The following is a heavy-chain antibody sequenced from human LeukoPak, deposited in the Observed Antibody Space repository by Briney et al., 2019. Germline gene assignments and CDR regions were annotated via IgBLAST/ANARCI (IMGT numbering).Heavy chain of an antibody. V-gene: IGHV1-46*01. CDR3: ARESKEGWLGELLETFFDP. CDR1: GYTFTSYY. D-gene: IGHD3-10*01. CDR2: INPSGGST. J-gene: IGHJ5*02. Sequence: ASVKVSCKASGYTFTSYYMHWVRQAPGQGLEWMGIINPSGGSTSYAQKFQGRVTMTRDTSTSTVYMELSSLRSEDTAVYYCARESKEGWLGELLETFFDPWGQGTLVTVSS.